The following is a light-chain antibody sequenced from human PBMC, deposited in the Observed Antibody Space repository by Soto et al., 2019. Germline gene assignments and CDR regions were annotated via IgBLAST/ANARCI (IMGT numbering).Light chain of an antibody. J-gene: IGKJ4*01. CDR1: QSIRNY. V-gene: IGKV3-11*01. CDR2: DAS. CDR3: QQRSDWPLT. Sequence: EIVLTQSPATLSLSPGERATLSCRASQSIRNYLAWYQQKPGQAPRLLIYDASNRATGIPARFSGSGSGTDFTLSISSLESEDVAVYYCQQRSDWPLTFGGGTKVEIK.